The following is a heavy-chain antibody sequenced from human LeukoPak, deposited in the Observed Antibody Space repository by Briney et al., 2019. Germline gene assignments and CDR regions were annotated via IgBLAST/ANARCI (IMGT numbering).Heavy chain of an antibody. Sequence: SETLSLTCTVSGGSISSGSYDWYWIRQPAGKGLEWIGHIYTSGTSNYNPSLRSRVTISSDTSKSHFSLRLTSVTSADTATYYCARVLPGLAFDIWGQGTMVTVSS. CDR3: ARVLPGLAFDI. D-gene: IGHD3-16*01. V-gene: IGHV4-61*09. J-gene: IGHJ3*02. CDR1: GGSISSGSYD. CDR2: IYTSGTS.